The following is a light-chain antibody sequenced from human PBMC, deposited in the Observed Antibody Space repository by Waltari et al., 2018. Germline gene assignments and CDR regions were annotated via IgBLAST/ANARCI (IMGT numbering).Light chain of an antibody. CDR3: YSAADNIVV. CDR1: VAANKY. J-gene: IGLJ3*02. CDR2: KDS. V-gene: IGLV3-27*01. Sequence: YELTQPSSVSVSPGQTARITCSGDVAANKYVRGFQQKPGQAPVLVIYKDSERPSGIPERFSGSSSGTTVTLTISGAQVEDEADYYCYSAADNIVVFGGGTKLTVL.